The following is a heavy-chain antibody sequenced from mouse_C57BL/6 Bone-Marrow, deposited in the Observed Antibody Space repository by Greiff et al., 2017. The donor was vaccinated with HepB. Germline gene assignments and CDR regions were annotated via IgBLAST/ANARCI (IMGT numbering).Heavy chain of an antibody. V-gene: IGHV5-15*04. CDR2: ISNLAYSI. CDR3: ARLDYYGYYFDY. Sequence: EVMLVESGGGLVQPGGSLKLSCAASGFTFSDYGMAWVRQAPRKGPEWVAFISNLAYSIYYADTVTGRFTISRENAKNTLYLEMSSLRSEDTAMYYCARLDYYGYYFDYWGQGTTLTVSS. D-gene: IGHD1-1*01. J-gene: IGHJ2*01. CDR1: GFTFSDYG.